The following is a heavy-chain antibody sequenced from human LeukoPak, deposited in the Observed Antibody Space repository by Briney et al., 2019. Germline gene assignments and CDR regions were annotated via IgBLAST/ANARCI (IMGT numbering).Heavy chain of an antibody. Sequence: PGGSLGLSCAASGFTFRSYWMHWVRQAPGKGLLWVSRINSDGRSTNYADSLKGRFTISRDNAKNTLNLQMNGLRAEDTALYYCARGNGDYVSLFDYWGQGTLVTVSS. CDR2: INSDGRST. V-gene: IGHV3-74*01. CDR3: ARGNGDYVSLFDY. J-gene: IGHJ4*02. D-gene: IGHD4-17*01. CDR1: GFTFRSYW.